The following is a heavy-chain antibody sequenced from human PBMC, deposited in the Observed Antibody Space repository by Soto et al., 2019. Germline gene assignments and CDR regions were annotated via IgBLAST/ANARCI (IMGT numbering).Heavy chain of an antibody. J-gene: IGHJ4*02. CDR1: GGSISSYY. V-gene: IGHV4-59*01. Sequence: SETLSLTCTVSGGSISSYYWSWIRQPPGKGLEWIGYIYYSGSTNYNPSLKGRVTISVDTSKNQFSLKLSSVTAADTAVYYCARESLRYYFDYRGQGTLVTVSS. CDR3: ARESLRYYFDY. CDR2: IYYSGST.